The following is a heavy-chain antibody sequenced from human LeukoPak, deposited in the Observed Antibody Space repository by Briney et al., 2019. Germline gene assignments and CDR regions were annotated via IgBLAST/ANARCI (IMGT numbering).Heavy chain of an antibody. V-gene: IGHV4-34*01. CDR3: ARAPWDFWSGYHYRPFDY. Sequence: SETLSLTCAVYGGSFSGYYWSWIRQPPGKGLEWIGEINHSGSTNYNSSLKSRVTISVDTSKNQFSLKLSSVTAADTAVYYCARAPWDFWSGYHYRPFDYWGQGTLVTVSS. J-gene: IGHJ4*02. CDR2: INHSGST. CDR1: GGSFSGYY. D-gene: IGHD3-3*01.